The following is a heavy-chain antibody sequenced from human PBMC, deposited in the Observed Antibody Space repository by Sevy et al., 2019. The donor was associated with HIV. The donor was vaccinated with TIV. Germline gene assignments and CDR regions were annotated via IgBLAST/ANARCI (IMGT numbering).Heavy chain of an antibody. CDR3: AKPPRGPYYYYGMDV. D-gene: IGHD5-12*01. V-gene: IGHV3-23*01. CDR2: ISGSGGST. CDR1: GFAFSSYA. J-gene: IGHJ6*02. Sequence: GGSLRLSCAASGFAFSSYAMSWVGQAPGKGLESVSVISGSGGSTYYADSVKGRFTFSRDNSKNTLYLQMNSLRAEDTAVYYWAKPPRGPYYYYGMDVWGQGTTVTVSS.